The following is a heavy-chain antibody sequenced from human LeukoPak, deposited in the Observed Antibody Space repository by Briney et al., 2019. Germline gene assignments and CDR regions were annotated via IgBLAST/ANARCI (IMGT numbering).Heavy chain of an antibody. J-gene: IGHJ6*02. CDR3: ARGDRTGVLEWLSDGMDV. CDR1: GFTFSSYS. CDR2: ISSSSSYI. V-gene: IGHV3-21*01. D-gene: IGHD3-3*01. Sequence: PGGSLRLSCAASGFTFSSYSMTWVRQAPGKGLEWVSSISSSSSYIYYADSVKGRFTISRDNAKNSLYLQMNSLRAEGTAVYYCARGDRTGVLEWLSDGMDVWGQGTTVTVSS.